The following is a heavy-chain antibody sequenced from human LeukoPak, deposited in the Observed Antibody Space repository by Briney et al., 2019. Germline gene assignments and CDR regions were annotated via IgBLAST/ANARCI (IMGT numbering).Heavy chain of an antibody. Sequence: PSETLSLTCTVSGGSISSYYWSWIRQPPGKGLEWIGYIYYSGSTNYNPSLKSRVTISVDTSKNQFSLKLSSVTAADTAVYYCAGSIVVVPAAIGRYNWFDPWGQGTLVTVSS. CDR3: AGSIVVVPAAIGRYNWFDP. J-gene: IGHJ5*02. CDR1: GGSISSYY. D-gene: IGHD2-2*01. CDR2: IYYSGST. V-gene: IGHV4-59*12.